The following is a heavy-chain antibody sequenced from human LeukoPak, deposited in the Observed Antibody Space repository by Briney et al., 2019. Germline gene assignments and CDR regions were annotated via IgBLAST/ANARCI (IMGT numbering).Heavy chain of an antibody. CDR1: GFTFSSYS. CDR2: ISSSSSYI. V-gene: IGHV3-21*01. CDR3: ARDLWAWSGYSYAFDI. J-gene: IGHJ3*02. D-gene: IGHD3-3*01. Sequence: GGSLRLSCAASGFTFSSYSMNWVRQAPGKGREWVSSISSSSSYIYYADSVKGRFTISRDNAKNSLYLQMNSLRAEDTAVYYCARDLWAWSGYSYAFDIWGQGTMVTVSS.